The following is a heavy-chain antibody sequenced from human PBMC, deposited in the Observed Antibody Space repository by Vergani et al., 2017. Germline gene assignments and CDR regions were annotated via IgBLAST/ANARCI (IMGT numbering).Heavy chain of an antibody. J-gene: IGHJ5*02. Sequence: QVQLVQSGAEVKKPGASVKVSCKASGGTFSSYAISWVRQAPGQGLEWMGRIITILGIANYAQKFQGRVTITADKSTSTAYMELSSLKSEDTAVYYCARGGQLWVIGTGLSDWFDPWGQGTLVTVSS. CDR2: IITILGIA. CDR1: GGTFSSYA. V-gene: IGHV1-69*09. CDR3: ARGGQLWVIGTGLSDWFDP. D-gene: IGHD5-18*01.